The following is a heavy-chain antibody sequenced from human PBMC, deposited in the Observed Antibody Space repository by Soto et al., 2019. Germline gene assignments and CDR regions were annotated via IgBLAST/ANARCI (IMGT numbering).Heavy chain of an antibody. CDR1: GFSFSSYG. V-gene: IGHV3-30*03. J-gene: IGHJ4*02. CDR3: ARAPFDAHFDY. Sequence: GGSLRLSCAASGFSFSSYGMQWVRQAPGKGLEYVAVICYDGSNKYYADSVKDRFTISRDNSKNTLYLQMNSLRADDMAVYYCARAPFDAHFDYWGQGTLVTVSS. CDR2: ICYDGSNK.